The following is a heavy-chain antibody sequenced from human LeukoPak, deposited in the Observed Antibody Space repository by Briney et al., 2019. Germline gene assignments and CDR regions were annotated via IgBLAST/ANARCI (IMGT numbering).Heavy chain of an antibody. CDR1: GFTFSSFW. J-gene: IGHJ3*02. CDR2: VHKDGIST. CDR3: ARGGSVCFDI. V-gene: IGHV3-74*03. D-gene: IGHD2-15*01. Sequence: GGSLRLSCAASGFTFSSFWMHWVRQAPGKGLVWVSHVHKDGISTTYTDSVKGRFTISRDNAKNTVDLQMNSLRAEDTGVYYCARGGSVCFDIWSQGTMVTVYS.